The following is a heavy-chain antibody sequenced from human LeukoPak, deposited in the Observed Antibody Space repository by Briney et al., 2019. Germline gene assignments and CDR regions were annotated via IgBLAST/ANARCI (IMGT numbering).Heavy chain of an antibody. J-gene: IGHJ3*02. Sequence: SETLSLTCTVSGGSISRYYWSWIRQPAGKGLEWIGRIYTSGSTNYNPSIKSRVTMSVDTSKNQFSLKVSSVAAADTAVYYCAGDLQQLRAFDIWGQGTMVTVSS. V-gene: IGHV4-4*07. D-gene: IGHD6-13*01. CDR3: AGDLQQLRAFDI. CDR1: GGSISRYY. CDR2: IYTSGST.